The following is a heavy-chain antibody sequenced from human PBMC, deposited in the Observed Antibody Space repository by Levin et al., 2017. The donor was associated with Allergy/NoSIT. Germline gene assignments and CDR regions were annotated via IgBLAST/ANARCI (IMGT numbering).Heavy chain of an antibody. CDR1: SGSLSGFY. CDR2: INHSGST. D-gene: IGHD3-16*02. V-gene: IGHV4-34*01. J-gene: IGHJ5*02. Sequence: SQTLSLTCAVNSGSLSGFYWSWIRQAPGKGLEWIGEINHSGSTIYNPSLKSRVTISVDTSRNQFSLNLRSVTAADTAVYYCARGQLYVWGSNLCRGCWFDPWGQGTLVTVAS. CDR3: ARGQLYVWGSNLCRGCWFDP.